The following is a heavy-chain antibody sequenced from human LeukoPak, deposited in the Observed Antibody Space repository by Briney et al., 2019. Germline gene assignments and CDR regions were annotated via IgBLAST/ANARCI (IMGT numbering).Heavy chain of an antibody. CDR1: GFTFSSYA. J-gene: IGHJ4*02. CDR3: AKDLSPGHY. V-gene: IGHV3-23*01. CDR2: ISGSGDNT. Sequence: QAGGSLRLSCAASGFTFSSYAMSWVRQTPGKGLEWVSAISGSGDNTYYADSVKGRFTISRDNSKNTLYLQMNSLRAGDTAVYFCAKDLSPGHYWGQGILVTVSS. D-gene: IGHD2/OR15-2a*01.